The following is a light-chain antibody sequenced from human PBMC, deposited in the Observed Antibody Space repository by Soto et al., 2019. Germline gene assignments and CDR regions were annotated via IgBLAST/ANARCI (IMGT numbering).Light chain of an antibody. CDR3: GSITRSSTSV. Sequence: QSALSQPASVSGSPGQSITISCTGTSSDVGGFEYVSWYQHQPGKAPKLIIYDVTKRPSGVSNRFSGSKSGNTASLTISGIPAEDEGDYYCGSITRSSTSVFGTGTQLTVL. J-gene: IGLJ1*01. CDR1: SSDVGGFEY. CDR2: DVT. V-gene: IGLV2-14*01.